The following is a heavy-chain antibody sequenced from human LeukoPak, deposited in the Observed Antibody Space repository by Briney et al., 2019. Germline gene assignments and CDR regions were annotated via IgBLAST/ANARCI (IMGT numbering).Heavy chain of an antibody. CDR1: GYSFTSYW. CDR3: ARLGGVLAPFDP. V-gene: IGHV5-51*01. J-gene: IGHJ5*02. D-gene: IGHD3-10*01. CDR2: SYPGDSDT. Sequence: GESLKISCKGSGYSFTSYWIGWVRQMPGKGLERMGVSYPGDSDTKYSPSFQGQVTFSADRSISTAYLQWSSLKASVTAMYYCARLGGVLAPFDPWGQGTLVTVSS.